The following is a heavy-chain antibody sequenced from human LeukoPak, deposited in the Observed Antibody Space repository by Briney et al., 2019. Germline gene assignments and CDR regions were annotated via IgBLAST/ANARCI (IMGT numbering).Heavy chain of an antibody. CDR2: IYHSGST. CDR3: AVDCTNGVCYTDY. V-gene: IGHV4-4*02. CDR1: GGSISSSNW. D-gene: IGHD2-8*01. Sequence: SETLSLTCAVSGGSISSSNWWSWVRQPPGKGLEWIGEIYHSGSTNYNPSLKSRVTISVDTSKNQFSLKLSSVTAADTAVYYCAVDCTNGVCYTDYWGQGTLVTASS. J-gene: IGHJ4*02.